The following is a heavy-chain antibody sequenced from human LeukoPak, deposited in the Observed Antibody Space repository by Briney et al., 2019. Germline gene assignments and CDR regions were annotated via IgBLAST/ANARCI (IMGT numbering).Heavy chain of an antibody. CDR2: FYLRDSDT. D-gene: IGHD3-9*01. CDR3: ARRVAMGYFDWVHYYFDY. V-gene: IGHV5-51*01. CDR1: GYSFSTYW. J-gene: IGHJ4*02. Sequence: GESLKISCKASGYSFSTYWIGWVRQMPGKGLGWMGIFYLRDSDTRYSPSFQGQVTISAAKSLSTAYLQWSSLKASDTAMYFCARRVAMGYFDWVHYYFDYWGQGTVVTVSS.